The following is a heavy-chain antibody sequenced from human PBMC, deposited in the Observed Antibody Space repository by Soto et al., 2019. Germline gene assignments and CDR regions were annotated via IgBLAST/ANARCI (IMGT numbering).Heavy chain of an antibody. CDR2: LHYSRTT. D-gene: IGHD2-2*01. J-gene: IGHJ6*02. V-gene: IGHV4-39*01. CDR3: ARHDWSRFYGMDV. Sequence: SETLSLTCTVSGHSISTSSYYWGWFRQSPGKGLEWIGSLHYSRTTYYNPSLKSRVTISVDASRNQFSLRAYSVTAADTAVYYCARHDWSRFYGMDVWGQGTTVTVSS. CDR1: GHSISTSSYY.